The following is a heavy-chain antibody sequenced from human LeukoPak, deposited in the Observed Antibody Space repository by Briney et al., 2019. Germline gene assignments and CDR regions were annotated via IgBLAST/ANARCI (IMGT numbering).Heavy chain of an antibody. J-gene: IGHJ6*02. V-gene: IGHV3-49*04. D-gene: IGHD2-8*01. CDR3: TRVQLISGYCTKGVCFYGMDV. CDR1: GFTFSTYA. Sequence: GGSLRLSCAASGFTFSTYAMSWVRQAPGKGLEWVGFIRSKAYGGTTEYAASVKGRFTISRDDSKSIAYLQMNSLKTEDTAVYYCTRVQLISGYCTKGVCFYGMDVWGQGTTVTVSS. CDR2: IRSKAYGGTT.